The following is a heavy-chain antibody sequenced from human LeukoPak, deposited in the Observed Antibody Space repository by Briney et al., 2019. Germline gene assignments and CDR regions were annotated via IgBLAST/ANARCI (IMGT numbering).Heavy chain of an antibody. CDR2: INPNSGGT. D-gene: IGHD5-18*01. CDR1: GYTFAGYY. CDR3: ARDMVTTAGY. J-gene: IGHJ4*02. Sequence: ASVKVSCKASGYTFAGYYMHWVRQAPGQGLEWMGWINPNSGGTNYAQKFQGWVTMTRDTSISTAYMELSRLRSDDTAVYYCARDMVTTAGYWGQGTLVTVSS. V-gene: IGHV1-2*04.